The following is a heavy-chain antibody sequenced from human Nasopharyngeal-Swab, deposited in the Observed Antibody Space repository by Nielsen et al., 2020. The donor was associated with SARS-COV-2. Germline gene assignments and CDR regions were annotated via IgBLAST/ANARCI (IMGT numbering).Heavy chain of an antibody. V-gene: IGHV4-39*01. Sequence: SETLSLTCTVSGDSISSTSYYWGWIRQPPGKGLEWIGSDYYTGSTYYNPSLKSRVSISVDTSKNQLSLKVNSVTAADTAVYYCARHDQSAVAGVFEYWGQGTLVTVSS. CDR2: DYYTGST. D-gene: IGHD6-19*01. J-gene: IGHJ4*02. CDR1: GDSISSTSYY. CDR3: ARHDQSAVAGVFEY.